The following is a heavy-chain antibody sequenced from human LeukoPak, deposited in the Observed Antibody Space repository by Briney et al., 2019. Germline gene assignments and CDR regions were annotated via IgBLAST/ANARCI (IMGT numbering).Heavy chain of an antibody. CDR2: ISAYNGNT. Sequence: ASVKVSCKASGYTFTSCGISWVRQAPGQGLEWMGWISAYNGNTNYAQKLQGRVTMTTDTSTSTAYMELRSLRSDDTAVYYCARDQYDFWSGYSGDAFDIWGQGTMVTVSS. CDR1: GYTFTSCG. V-gene: IGHV1-18*01. D-gene: IGHD3-3*01. CDR3: ARDQYDFWSGYSGDAFDI. J-gene: IGHJ3*02.